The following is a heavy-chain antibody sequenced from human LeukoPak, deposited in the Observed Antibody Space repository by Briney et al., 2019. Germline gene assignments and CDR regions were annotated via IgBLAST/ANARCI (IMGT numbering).Heavy chain of an antibody. CDR2: IFTSGST. V-gene: IGHV4-4*07. Sequence: SETLSLTCTVSGGSISSFYWSWIRQPAGKGLEWIGRIFTSGSTNYSPSLKSRVTISVDKSKNQFSLKLSSVTAADTAVYYCARERTSYYYYYMDVWGKGTTVTVSS. CDR1: GGSISSFY. J-gene: IGHJ6*03. CDR3: ARERTSYYYYYMDV.